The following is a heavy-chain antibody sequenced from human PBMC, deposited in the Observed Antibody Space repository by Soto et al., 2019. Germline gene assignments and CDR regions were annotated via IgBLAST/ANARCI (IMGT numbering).Heavy chain of an antibody. Sequence: HPGGSLRLSCAASGFTSSSYAMSGVRQAPGKGLEWVSAISESGGSTYYADSVEGRFTISRDNSMNTLSLQMNSLRAEDTALYYCAKGSAGGRPYYFDHWGQGTLVTVSS. CDR3: AKGSAGGRPYYFDH. D-gene: IGHD6-13*01. CDR2: ISESGGST. J-gene: IGHJ4*02. V-gene: IGHV3-23*01. CDR1: GFTSSSYA.